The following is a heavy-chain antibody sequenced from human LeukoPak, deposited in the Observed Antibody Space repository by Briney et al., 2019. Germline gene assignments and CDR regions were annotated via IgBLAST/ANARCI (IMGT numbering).Heavy chain of an antibody. Sequence: PETLSLTCAVYGGSFSGYYWSWIRQPPGKGLEWIGEINHSGSTNYNPSLKSRVTISVDTPKNQFSLKLSSVTAADTAVYYCARGRDFWSGYYSLNWFDPWGQGTLVTVSS. V-gene: IGHV4-34*01. CDR2: INHSGST. J-gene: IGHJ5*02. CDR3: ARGRDFWSGYYSLNWFDP. D-gene: IGHD3-3*01. CDR1: GGSFSGYY.